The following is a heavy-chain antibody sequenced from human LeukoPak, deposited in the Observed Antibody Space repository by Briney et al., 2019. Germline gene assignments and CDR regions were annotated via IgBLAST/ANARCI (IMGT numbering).Heavy chain of an antibody. J-gene: IGHJ4*02. V-gene: IGHV4-39*07. CDR1: GGSISSSSYY. Sequence: SSETPSLTCTVSGGSISSSSYYWGWIRQPPGKGLEWIGSIYYSGSTYYNPSLKSRVTISVDTSKNQFSLKLSSVTAADTAVYYCAREHGGVLDFDYWGQGTLVTVSS. CDR3: AREHGGVLDFDY. CDR2: IYYSGST. D-gene: IGHD2-8*02.